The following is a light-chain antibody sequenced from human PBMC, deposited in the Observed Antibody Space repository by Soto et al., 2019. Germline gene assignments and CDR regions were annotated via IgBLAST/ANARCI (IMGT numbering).Light chain of an antibody. CDR2: GAS. Sequence: EIVLTQSPGTLSLSPGERATLFCRASQTITTSQLAWYQQKPGQAPRVLIFGASNRATGIPDRFSGSGSGTDFTLTISRLEPEDFAVHYCQQYNDWPPWTFGQGTKVEIK. J-gene: IGKJ1*01. V-gene: IGKV3-20*01. CDR3: QQYNDWPPWT. CDR1: QTITTSQ.